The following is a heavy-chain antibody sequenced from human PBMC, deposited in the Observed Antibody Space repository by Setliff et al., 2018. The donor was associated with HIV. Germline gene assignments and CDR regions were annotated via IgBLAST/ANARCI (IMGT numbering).Heavy chain of an antibody. CDR2: IHYSGSS. CDR1: GASISSYY. V-gene: IGHV4-59*08. J-gene: IGHJ4*02. D-gene: IGHD6-6*01. Sequence: SETLSLTCTISGASISSYYWSWIRQPPGKGLEWIGDIHYSGSSKYSPSLKSRVTISFDTSKRQFSLKLRSVTAADTAVYYCARLSYSSSSGSRLFDFWGQGTLVTVSS. CDR3: ARLSYSSSSGSRLFDF.